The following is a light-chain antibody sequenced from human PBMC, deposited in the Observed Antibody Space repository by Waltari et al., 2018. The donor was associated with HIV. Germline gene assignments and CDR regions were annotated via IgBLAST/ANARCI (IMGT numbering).Light chain of an antibody. J-gene: IGLJ2*01. CDR2: EVS. V-gene: IGLV2-8*01. Sequence: QSALTQPPSASGSPGQSVTISCTGTSSDVGGYNYVSWYQQHPGKAPKLVIYEVSKRPSGVPDRFSGSKSGNTASLTVSGLQAEDEADYYCSSYAGSSIVVFGGGTNLTVL. CDR1: SSDVGGYNY. CDR3: SSYAGSSIVV.